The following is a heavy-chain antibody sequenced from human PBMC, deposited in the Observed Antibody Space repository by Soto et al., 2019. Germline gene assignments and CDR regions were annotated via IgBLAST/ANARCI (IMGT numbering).Heavy chain of an antibody. CDR2: IIPILGTA. V-gene: IGHV1-69*11. D-gene: IGHD6-13*01. J-gene: IGHJ4*02. CDR3: ARARAESSWGPYYCDY. CDR1: GGTFSSYA. Sequence: QVQLVQSGAEVKKPGSSVKVSCKASGGTFSSYAISWVRQAPGQGLEWMGGIIPILGTANYAQKFQGRVTITADESTSTAYMELSSLRSEDTAVYYCARARAESSWGPYYCDYWGQGTLVTVSS.